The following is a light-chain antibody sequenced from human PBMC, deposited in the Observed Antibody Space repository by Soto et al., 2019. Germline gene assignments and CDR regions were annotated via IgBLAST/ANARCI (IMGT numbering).Light chain of an antibody. V-gene: IGKV3-20*01. CDR2: GAS. Sequence: ESVLTQSPRTLSLSPGERATLSCRASQSVSNNYLAWYQQKPGQAPRLIIYGASSRATGIPDRFSGSGSGTDFTLTISRLEPEDFAVYYCQHYGSSLSITFGQGTRLEIK. CDR3: QHYGSSLSIT. J-gene: IGKJ5*01. CDR1: QSVSNNY.